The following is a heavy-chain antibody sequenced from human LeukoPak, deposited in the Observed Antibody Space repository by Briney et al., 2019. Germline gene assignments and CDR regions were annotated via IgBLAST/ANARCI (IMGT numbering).Heavy chain of an antibody. CDR3: AKDKGSGTYPPY. CDR2: ISGRGGSI. D-gene: IGHD1-26*01. Sequence: GGSLRLSCAASGFTFSSFAIRSVRQAPGKGLEWVSFISGRGGSIYYAVSVEGRFTISRYNSKNSLYLQMNSLRAEDTAVYYCAKDKGSGTYPPYWGQGTMVTVSS. J-gene: IGHJ4*02. CDR1: GFTFSSFA. V-gene: IGHV3-23*01.